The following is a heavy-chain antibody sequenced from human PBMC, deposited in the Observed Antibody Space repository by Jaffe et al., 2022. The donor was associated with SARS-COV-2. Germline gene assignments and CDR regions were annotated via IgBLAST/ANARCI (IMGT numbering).Heavy chain of an antibody. D-gene: IGHD3-22*01. Sequence: DEQLVQSGAEVKKPGESLKISCKGSGHSFTTYWIGWVRQMPGKGLEWMGIIFPRDSDTRYSPSFRGQVTMSADKSISTAYLQWNSLKAWDTAIYYCARLNDSSGHYYWGDFDIWGQGTMVTVSS. J-gene: IGHJ3*02. V-gene: IGHV5-51*01. CDR2: IFPRDSDT. CDR3: ARLNDSSGHYYWGDFDI. CDR1: GHSFTTYW.